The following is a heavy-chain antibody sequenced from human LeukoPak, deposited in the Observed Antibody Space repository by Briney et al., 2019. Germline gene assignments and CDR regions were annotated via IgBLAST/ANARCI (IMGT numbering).Heavy chain of an antibody. CDR2: MYYSGST. D-gene: IGHD2-21*01. V-gene: IGHV4-31*03. J-gene: IGHJ3*02. CDR1: GVSISSDKYY. CDR3: ATPYCGTISCLDVFDI. Sequence: SETLFLTCTVSGVSISSDKYYWSWIRQRPGKGLEWIGYMYYSGSTSYNPSLKSRVSISLGTPKNQFSLKLTSVTAADTAVYYCATPYCGTISCLDVFDIWGQGTMVTVSS.